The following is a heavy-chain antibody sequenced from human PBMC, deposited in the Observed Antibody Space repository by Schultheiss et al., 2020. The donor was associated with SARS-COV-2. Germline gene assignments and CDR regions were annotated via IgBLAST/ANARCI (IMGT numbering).Heavy chain of an antibody. CDR2: IYWSGGNT. CDR1: GFTFSSYS. V-gene: IGHV3-9*01. Sequence: GGSLRLSCAASGFTFSSYSMNWVRQAPGKGLEWVAGIYWSGGNTGYVDSVKGRFTVSRDIAKNSMYLQMNSLRVDDTAFYYCTKDISAGGADVWGQGTAVTVSS. CDR3: TKDISAGGADV. D-gene: IGHD2/OR15-2a*01. J-gene: IGHJ6*02.